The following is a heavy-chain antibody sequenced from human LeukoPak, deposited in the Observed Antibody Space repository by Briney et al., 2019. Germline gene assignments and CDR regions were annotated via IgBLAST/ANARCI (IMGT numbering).Heavy chain of an antibody. J-gene: IGHJ6*03. V-gene: IGHV1-8*01. CDR2: MNPNSGNT. CDR1: GYTFTSYD. CDR3: ARGDHGSGYYYYYYYMDV. Sequence: ASVKVSCKASGYTFTSYDINWVRQATGQGLEWMGWMNPNSGNTGYAQKFQGRVTMTRNTSTSTAYMELSSLRSEDTAVYYCARGDHGSGYYYYYYYMDVWGKGTTVTISS. D-gene: IGHD3-10*01.